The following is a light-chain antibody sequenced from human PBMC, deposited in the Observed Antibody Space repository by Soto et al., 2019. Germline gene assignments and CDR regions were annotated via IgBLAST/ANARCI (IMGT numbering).Light chain of an antibody. Sequence: AIRMTQSPSSFSASTGDRVTITCRASPGISSYLAWYQQKPGKAPKLLIYAASTLQSGVPSRFSGSGSGTDFTLTISCLQPEDFATYYCQQYYSYPHTFGQGTKVEIK. CDR2: AAS. J-gene: IGKJ1*01. V-gene: IGKV1-8*01. CDR1: PGISSY. CDR3: QQYYSYPHT.